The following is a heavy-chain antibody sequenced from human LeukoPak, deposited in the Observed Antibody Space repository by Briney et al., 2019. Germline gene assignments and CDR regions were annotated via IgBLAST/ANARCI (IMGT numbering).Heavy chain of an antibody. CDR3: ARLRQWLVPGYFQH. V-gene: IGHV4-34*01. CDR2: INHSGST. Sequence: PSETLSLTCAVYGGSFSGYYWSWIRQPPGKGLEWIGEINHSGSTDYNPSLKSRVTISVDTSKNQFSLKLSSVTAADTAVYYCARLRQWLVPGYFQHWGQGTLVTVS. D-gene: IGHD6-19*01. J-gene: IGHJ1*01. CDR1: GGSFSGYY.